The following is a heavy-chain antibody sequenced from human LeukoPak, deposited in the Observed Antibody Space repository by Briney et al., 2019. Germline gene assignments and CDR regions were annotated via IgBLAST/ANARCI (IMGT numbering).Heavy chain of an antibody. CDR3: VRGALPGDNWYFDL. CDR2: FGSAGNT. Sequence: GGSLRLSCATSGFPFSAYDMHWVRQAPGKGLEWVSAFGSAGNTYYPGAVKGRFTISRDYATDSLYLQMNSLRAGDTAVYFCVRGALPGDNWYFDLWGRGTLVTVSS. J-gene: IGHJ2*01. CDR1: GFPFSAYD. V-gene: IGHV3-13*01.